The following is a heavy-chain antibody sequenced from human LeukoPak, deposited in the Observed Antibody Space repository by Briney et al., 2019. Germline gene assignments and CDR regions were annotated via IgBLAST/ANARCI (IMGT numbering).Heavy chain of an antibody. Sequence: SETLSLTCAVYGGSFSGYYWSWIRQPPGKGLEWIGEINHSGSTNYNPSLKSRVTISVDTSKNQFSLKLSSVTAADTAVYYCARTAGGKVVRGVFQHWGQGTLVTVSS. CDR3: ARTAGGKVVRGVFQH. CDR2: INHSGST. D-gene: IGHD3-10*01. CDR1: GGSFSGYY. J-gene: IGHJ1*01. V-gene: IGHV4-34*01.